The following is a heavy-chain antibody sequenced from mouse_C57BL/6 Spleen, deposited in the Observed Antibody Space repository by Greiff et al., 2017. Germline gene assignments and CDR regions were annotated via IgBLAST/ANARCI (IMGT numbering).Heavy chain of an antibody. CDR1: GYTFTSYW. Sequence: VQLQQPGAELVMPGASVKLSCKASGYTFTSYWMHWVKQRPGQGLEWIGEIDPSDSYTNYNQKFKGKSTLTVAKSSSTAYMQLSSLTSEDSAVYYCARALRQLRPFAYWGQGTLVTVSA. D-gene: IGHD3-2*02. CDR2: IDPSDSYT. V-gene: IGHV1-69*01. J-gene: IGHJ3*01. CDR3: ARALRQLRPFAY.